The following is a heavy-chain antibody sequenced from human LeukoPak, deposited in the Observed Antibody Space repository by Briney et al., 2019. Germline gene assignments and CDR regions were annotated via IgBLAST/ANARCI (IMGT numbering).Heavy chain of an antibody. CDR3: TRSGYTNGYDY. Sequence: GGSLRLSCVASGFTFSGHWMQWVRQVPGKGLVAVSRIIPDGSATGYADSVKGRFTISRDNAKNTLYLEMNSLTAEDTALYYCTRSGYTNGYDYWGQGTLVTVSS. D-gene: IGHD6-19*01. J-gene: IGHJ4*02. CDR2: IIPDGSAT. V-gene: IGHV3-74*01. CDR1: GFTFSGHW.